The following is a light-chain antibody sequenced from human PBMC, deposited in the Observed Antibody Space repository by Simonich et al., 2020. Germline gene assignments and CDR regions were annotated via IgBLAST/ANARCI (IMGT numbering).Light chain of an antibody. J-gene: IGKJ2*01. CDR2: WAS. V-gene: IGKV4-1*01. CDR1: QSVLYSSNNKNY. CDR3: QQYYSTPYT. Sequence: DIVMTQSPDSLAVSLGARATINCKSSQSVLYSSNNKNYLAGYQQKPGQPPKLLIYWASTRESGVPDRFSGSGSGTDFTLTISSLQAEDMAVYYFQQYYSTPYTFGQGTKLEIK.